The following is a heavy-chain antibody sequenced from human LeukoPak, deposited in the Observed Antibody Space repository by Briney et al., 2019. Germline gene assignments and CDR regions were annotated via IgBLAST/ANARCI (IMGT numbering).Heavy chain of an antibody. CDR2: IDRDGSVR. CDR3: ARDPGSSSFDL. V-gene: IGHV3-7*01. CDR1: GFSFSTYW. Sequence: GGPLRLSCSASGFSFSTYWMSWVRQTPETGLEFVANIDRDGSVRNYMDSLRGRSTISRDNAKKSMYLEINSLRADDTAVYYCARDPGSSSFDLWGRGALVTVSS. D-gene: IGHD6-13*01. J-gene: IGHJ4*02.